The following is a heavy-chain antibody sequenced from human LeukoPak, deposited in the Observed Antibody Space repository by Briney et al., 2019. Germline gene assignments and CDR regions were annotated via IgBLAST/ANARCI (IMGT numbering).Heavy chain of an antibody. CDR1: GYTFTGYY. CDR2: MNPNSGNT. V-gene: IGHV1-8*02. CDR3: AXVTIFGVVINAFDI. D-gene: IGHD3-3*01. J-gene: IGHJ3*02. Sequence: ASVKVSCKASGYTFTGYYMHWVRQATGQGLEWMGWMNPNSGNTGYAQKFQGRVTMTRNTSISTAYMELSSLRSEDTAVYYCAXVTIFGVVINAFDIWGQGTMVTVSS.